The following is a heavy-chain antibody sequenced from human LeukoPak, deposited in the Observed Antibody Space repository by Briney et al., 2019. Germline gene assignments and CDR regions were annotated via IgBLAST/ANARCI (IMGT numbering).Heavy chain of an antibody. CDR1: GGSFSGYY. CDR2: ISHSGST. CDR3: ARAPGQSTGWYDDY. D-gene: IGHD6-19*01. V-gene: IGHV4-34*01. J-gene: IGHJ4*02. Sequence: SETLSLTCAVSGGSFSGYYWSWIRQPPGKGLEWIGEISHSGSTTFHPSLASRVTISIDASKSQFSLILSSVTAADTAVYYCARAPGQSTGWYDDYWGQGTLVTVSS.